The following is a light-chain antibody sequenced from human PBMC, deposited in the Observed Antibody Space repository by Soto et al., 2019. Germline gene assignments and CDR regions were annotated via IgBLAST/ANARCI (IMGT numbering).Light chain of an antibody. Sequence: QSVLTQPASVSGSPGQSITISCTGTSKDVAYYNYVSWFQQHPGKAPKLMIYEVSNRASGLSNRFSGSTSGRTAAVNISRLQAEDEAYYYSISFTTSSTYVFGSGTTVAVL. CDR1: SKDVAYYNY. J-gene: IGLJ1*01. CDR2: EVS. CDR3: ISFTTSSTYV. V-gene: IGLV2-14*01.